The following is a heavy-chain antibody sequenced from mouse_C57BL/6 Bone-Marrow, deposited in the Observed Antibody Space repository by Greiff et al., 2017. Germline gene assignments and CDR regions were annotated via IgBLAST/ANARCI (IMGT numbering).Heavy chain of an antibody. CDR3: ARVCYPIFAF. Sequence: VQLLQSGAELARPGASVKLSCKASGYTFTSYAISWVKQRPGQGLEWIGEIHPRGGNTYYNEKFKGKATLTADKSSSTAYMELRSLTSEDSAVYYCARVCYPIFAFWGRGTLVTVSA. CDR2: IHPRGGNT. D-gene: IGHD2-10*02. CDR1: GYTFTSYA. V-gene: IGHV1-81*01. J-gene: IGHJ3*01.